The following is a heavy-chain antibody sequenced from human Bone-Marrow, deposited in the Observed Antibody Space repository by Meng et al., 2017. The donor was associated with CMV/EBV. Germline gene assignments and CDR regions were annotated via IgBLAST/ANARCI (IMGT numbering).Heavy chain of an antibody. J-gene: IGHJ4*02. CDR2: ISYDGSKN. V-gene: IGHV3-30-3*01. CDR1: GLTFSRDA. D-gene: IGHD3-10*02. CDR3: ARDSVRTYALFGYYFDY. Sequence: GGSLRLSCAASGLTFSRDAMHWVRQAPGKGLEWVAVISYDGSKNKFSDSVKGRFTIFRDNSKNTLYLQMDMLRPEDTAVYYCARDSVRTYALFGYYFDYWGQGTRVTGYS.